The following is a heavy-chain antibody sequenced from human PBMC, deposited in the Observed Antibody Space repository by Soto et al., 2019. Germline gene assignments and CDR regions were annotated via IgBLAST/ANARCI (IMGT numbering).Heavy chain of an antibody. D-gene: IGHD5-18*01. Sequence: SETLSLTCAVSGYSISSGYYWGWIRQPPGKGLEWIGSIYHSGSTYYNPSLKSRVTISVDTSKNQFSLKLNSVSAADTAVYYCARRGAGYSYGLDYWGKGTLVTSPQ. V-gene: IGHV4-38-2*01. CDR1: GYSISSGYY. CDR3: ARRGAGYSYGLDY. J-gene: IGHJ4*02. CDR2: IYHSGST.